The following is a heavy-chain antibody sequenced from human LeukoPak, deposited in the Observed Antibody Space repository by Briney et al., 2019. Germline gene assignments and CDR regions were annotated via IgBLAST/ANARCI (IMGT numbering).Heavy chain of an antibody. CDR3: ARADVDTAVGPEIYYFDF. V-gene: IGHV5-51*01. CDR1: GYNFTSYW. Sequence: GESLKISCKGSGYNFTSYWIGWVRQMPGKGLGWMGIIYPGDSDTRYSPSFQGQVTISADKSISTAYLQWSSLKASDTAMYYCARADVDTAVGPEIYYFDFWGQGTLVTVSS. D-gene: IGHD5-18*01. CDR2: IYPGDSDT. J-gene: IGHJ4*02.